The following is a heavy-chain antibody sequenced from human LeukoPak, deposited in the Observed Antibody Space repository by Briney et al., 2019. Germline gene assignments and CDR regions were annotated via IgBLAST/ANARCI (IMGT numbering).Heavy chain of an antibody. V-gene: IGHV3-33*08. CDR1: GFTFSTYG. D-gene: IGHD3-10*01. CDR3: ARDQSDYYGSGSYSEGSY. CDR2: VWYDGSNI. J-gene: IGHJ4*02. Sequence: GGSLRLSCAASGFTFSTYGMHWVRQAPGKGLEWVAVVWYDGSNIHYVDSVKGRFTISRDNSKSTLYLQMNSLTAEDTAVYYCARDQSDYYGSGSYSEGSYWGQGTLVTVSS.